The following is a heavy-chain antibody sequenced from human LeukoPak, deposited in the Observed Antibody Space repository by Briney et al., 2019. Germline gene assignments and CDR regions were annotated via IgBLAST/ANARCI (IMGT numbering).Heavy chain of an antibody. V-gene: IGHV3-30*04. CDR3: ARGVRIAVAGYIDY. D-gene: IGHD6-19*01. CDR2: ISYDGSNK. Sequence: GGSLRLSCAASGFTFSTYAMHWVRQAPGKGLEWVAAISYDGSNKNYADSVKGRFTISRDNSKNTLYLQMNSLRAEDTAVYYCARGVRIAVAGYIDYWGQGTLVTVSS. J-gene: IGHJ4*02. CDR1: GFTFSTYA.